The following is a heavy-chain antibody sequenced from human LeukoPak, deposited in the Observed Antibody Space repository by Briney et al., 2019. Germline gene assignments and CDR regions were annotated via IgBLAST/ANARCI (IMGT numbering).Heavy chain of an antibody. V-gene: IGHV4-59*01. CDR3: ARGVTMVQGYYYYMDV. J-gene: IGHJ6*03. Sequence: TSETLSLTCTVSGGSISSYYWSWIRQPPGKGLEWIGYISDTGNTNYNPSLKSRVTMSVDTSKDQLSLKLSSVTAADTAVYSCARGVTMVQGYYYYMDVWGKGTTVTVSS. D-gene: IGHD3-10*01. CDR2: ISDTGNT. CDR1: GGSISSYY.